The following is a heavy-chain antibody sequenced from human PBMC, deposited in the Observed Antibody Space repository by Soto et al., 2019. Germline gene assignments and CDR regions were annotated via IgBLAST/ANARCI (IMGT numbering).Heavy chain of an antibody. Sequence: LRLSCAASGFTFSSYAMSWVRQAPGKGLEWVSAISGSGGSTYYADSVKGRFTTSRDNSKNTLYLQMNSLRAEDTAVYYCAKDVVVVAVHFDYWGQGTLVTVSS. V-gene: IGHV3-23*01. CDR2: ISGSGGST. CDR3: AKDVVVVAVHFDY. CDR1: GFTFSSYA. J-gene: IGHJ4*02. D-gene: IGHD2-15*01.